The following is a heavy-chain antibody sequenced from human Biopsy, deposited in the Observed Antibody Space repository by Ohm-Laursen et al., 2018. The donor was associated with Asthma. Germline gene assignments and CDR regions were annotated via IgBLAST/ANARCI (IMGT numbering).Heavy chain of an antibody. D-gene: IGHD2-15*01. CDR1: GFSLSSGGYY. J-gene: IGHJ6*02. CDR3: ARDRNYCSDGTCVHYYGVDV. Sequence: SDTLSLTCRVSGFSLSSGGYYWSWIRHHPGKGLEWIGNIYYRGGTYYNPSLQSRATISIDTSMSQFSLKLRSVTAADTAVYYCARDRNYCSDGTCVHYYGVDVWGPGTTVTVSS. V-gene: IGHV4-31*03. CDR2: IYYRGGT.